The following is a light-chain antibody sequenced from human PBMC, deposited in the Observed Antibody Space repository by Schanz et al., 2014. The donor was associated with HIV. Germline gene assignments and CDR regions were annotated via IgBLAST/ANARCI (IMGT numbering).Light chain of an antibody. CDR3: SSYTSRGTRV. Sequence: QSALTQPASVSGSPGQSITISCTGTSSDIGGYKYVSWYQHHPGKAPKLLIFDVDNRPSGVSHRFSGSKSGNTASLTISGLQAEDEADYYCSSYTSRGTRVFGGGTKLTVL. CDR2: DVD. CDR1: SSDIGGYKY. V-gene: IGLV2-14*03. J-gene: IGLJ3*02.